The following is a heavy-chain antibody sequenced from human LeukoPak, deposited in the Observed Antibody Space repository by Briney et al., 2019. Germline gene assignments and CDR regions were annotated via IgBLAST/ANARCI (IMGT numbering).Heavy chain of an antibody. V-gene: IGHV3-64*01. Sequence: PGESLRLSCVASGFSFDKFGMHWVRQAPGKGLEYVSSVSADESGKYYTKSVRGRFSISRDNSKNTMYLQLGNLRPDDMGIYYCASLDSSEIPWGPGTLVTVSS. D-gene: IGHD3-22*01. CDR3: ASLDSSEIP. CDR1: GFSFDKFG. CDR2: VSADESGK. J-gene: IGHJ5*02.